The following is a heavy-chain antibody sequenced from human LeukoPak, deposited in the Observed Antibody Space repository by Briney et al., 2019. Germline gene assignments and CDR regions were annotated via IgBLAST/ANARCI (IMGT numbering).Heavy chain of an antibody. J-gene: IGHJ4*02. D-gene: IGHD3-22*01. V-gene: IGHV1-69*06. CDR2: IIPIFGTA. Sequence: ASVRVSCKASGGTFSSYAISWVRQAPGQGLEWMGGIIPIFGTANYAQKFQGRVTITADKSTSTAYMELSSLRSEDTAVYYCARGLHDYDSSGFGYWGQRTLVTVSS. CDR3: ARGLHDYDSSGFGY. CDR1: GGTFSSYA.